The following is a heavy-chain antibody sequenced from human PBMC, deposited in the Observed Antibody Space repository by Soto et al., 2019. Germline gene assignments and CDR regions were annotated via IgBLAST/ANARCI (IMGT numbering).Heavy chain of an antibody. J-gene: IGHJ4*02. CDR2: ISGSGDST. Sequence: EVQLLESGGGLVQPGGSLRLSCAASGFTFSSYAMSWVRQAPGQGLEWVSVISGSGDSTYYADSVKGRFTISRDNSKNTLYLQMNSLRAEDTAVYYCARRSSSWYFDYWGQGTLVTVSS. CDR1: GFTFSSYA. CDR3: ARRSSSWYFDY. D-gene: IGHD6-13*01. V-gene: IGHV3-23*01.